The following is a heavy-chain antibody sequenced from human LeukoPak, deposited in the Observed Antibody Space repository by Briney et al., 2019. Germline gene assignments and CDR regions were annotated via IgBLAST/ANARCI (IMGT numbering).Heavy chain of an antibody. D-gene: IGHD5-18*01. Sequence: GESLRLSCAASGVTFSSYWMSWVRQAPGKGLEWVANIKQDGSEKYYVDSVKGRFTISRDNAKNSLYLQMNSLRAEDTAVYYCAGGYSYGHYWGQGTLVTVSS. CDR1: GVTFSSYW. CDR2: IKQDGSEK. V-gene: IGHV3-7*01. J-gene: IGHJ4*02. CDR3: AGGYSYGHY.